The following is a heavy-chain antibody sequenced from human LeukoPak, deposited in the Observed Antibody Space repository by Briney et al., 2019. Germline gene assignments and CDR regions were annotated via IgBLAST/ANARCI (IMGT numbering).Heavy chain of an antibody. D-gene: IGHD3-9*01. J-gene: IGHJ4*02. Sequence: QPGGSLRLPYSASGFTFSSYSMNWVRQAPGKGLEWLAYINRGGDNIWYADSVKGRFTISRDNARDSLFLQMNSLRDEDTAVYYCARDHDWAFDYWGQGTLVTVSS. CDR3: ARDHDWAFDY. CDR1: GFTFSSYS. CDR2: INRGGDNI. V-gene: IGHV3-48*02.